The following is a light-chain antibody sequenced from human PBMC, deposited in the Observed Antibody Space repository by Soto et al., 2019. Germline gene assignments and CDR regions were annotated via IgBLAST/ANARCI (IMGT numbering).Light chain of an antibody. Sequence: EIVMTRSPATLSVSPGERATLSCRASQSVSSNLAWYQQKPGQAPRLLIYGASTRVTGIPARFSGSGSGTEFTLTISSLQSEDFAVYYCQQYNNWPRALTFGGGTKVEIK. V-gene: IGKV3-15*01. CDR1: QSVSSN. CDR2: GAS. J-gene: IGKJ4*01. CDR3: QQYNNWPRALT.